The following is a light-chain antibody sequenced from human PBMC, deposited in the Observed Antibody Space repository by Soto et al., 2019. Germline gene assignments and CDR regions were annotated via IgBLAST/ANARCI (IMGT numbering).Light chain of an antibody. CDR3: SSCTNSSAVV. Sequence: QSVLTQPASVSGSPGRSITISCTGTSSASWYQHHPGKAPKLMIYEVSNRPSEVSNRFSGSKSGNTASLTISGLQAEDEADYYCSSCTNSSAVVFGGGTKVTVL. V-gene: IGLV2-14*01. CDR1: SSA. J-gene: IGLJ2*01. CDR2: EVS.